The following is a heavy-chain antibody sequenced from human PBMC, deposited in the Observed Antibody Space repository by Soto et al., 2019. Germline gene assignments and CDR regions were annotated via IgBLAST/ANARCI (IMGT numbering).Heavy chain of an antibody. CDR2: IWYDGSNK. D-gene: IGHD2-2*02. V-gene: IGHV3-33*01. J-gene: IGHJ4*02. CDR1: GFTFSSYG. Sequence: PGGSLRLSCAASGFTFSSYGMHWVRQAPGKGLEWVAVIWYDGSNKYYADSVKGRFTISRDNSKNTLYLQMNSLRAEDTAVYYCARERREGIIVVVPAAITSSVGWEPLDYWGQGTLVTVSS. CDR3: ARERREGIIVVVPAAITSSVGWEPLDY.